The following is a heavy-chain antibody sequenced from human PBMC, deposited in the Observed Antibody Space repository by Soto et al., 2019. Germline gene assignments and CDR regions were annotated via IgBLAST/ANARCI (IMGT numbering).Heavy chain of an antibody. Sequence: QVQLVQSGTEVMKPGASVKVSCKASGYTSTNYGMHWVRQAPGQRLEWMGWINAGSGNTKYSQKFQGRITITRDTSASTVYMELSSLRSEDTAVYYCANDIIVIPGAEGLDYWGQGALVTVSS. CDR3: ANDIIVIPGAEGLDY. CDR2: INAGSGNT. V-gene: IGHV1-3*01. J-gene: IGHJ4*02. CDR1: GYTSTNYG. D-gene: IGHD2-2*01.